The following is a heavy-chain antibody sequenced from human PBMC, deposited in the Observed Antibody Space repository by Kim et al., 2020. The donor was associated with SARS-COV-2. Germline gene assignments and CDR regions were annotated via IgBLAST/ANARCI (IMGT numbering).Heavy chain of an antibody. D-gene: IGHD3-16*02. Sequence: SETLSLTCTVSGDSLSSDYWSWNRQPAGKGLEWIGRIYTSGRTNYNPSLQSRVTMSVDMSKNQFSLKLSCVTAADTAVYYCASALGHWGQGTLVTGYS. J-gene: IGHJ4*02. CDR2: IYTSGRT. CDR1: GDSLSSDY. CDR3: ASALGH. V-gene: IGHV4-4*07.